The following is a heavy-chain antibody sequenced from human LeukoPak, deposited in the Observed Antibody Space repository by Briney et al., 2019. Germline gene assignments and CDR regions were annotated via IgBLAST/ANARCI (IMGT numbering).Heavy chain of an antibody. CDR1: RFTFSSNS. J-gene: IGHJ4*02. CDR2: IDSSSTYI. CDR3: AKIYGSGSYDY. V-gene: IGHV3-21*01. D-gene: IGHD3-10*01. Sequence: GGSLRLSCAASRFTFSSNSMNWVRQAPGKGLEWVSSIDSSSTYIYYADSVKGRFTISRDNAKNSLYLQMNSLRAEDTAVYYCAKIYGSGSYDYWGQGTLVTVSS.